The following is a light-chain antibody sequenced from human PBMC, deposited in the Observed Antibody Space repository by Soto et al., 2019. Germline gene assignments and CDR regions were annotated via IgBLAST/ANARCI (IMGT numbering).Light chain of an antibody. CDR1: PSVTNF. Sequence: EIVMTQSPSTLSLSPGARATLSCRASPSVTNFLAWYQQKPGQAPRLLIYGAFNRATGIPARFSGSGSGTDFTLTISSLEPEDSAVYYCQQRNVWPPVTFGQGTLLEI. J-gene: IGKJ5*01. CDR3: QQRNVWPPVT. V-gene: IGKV3-11*01. CDR2: GAF.